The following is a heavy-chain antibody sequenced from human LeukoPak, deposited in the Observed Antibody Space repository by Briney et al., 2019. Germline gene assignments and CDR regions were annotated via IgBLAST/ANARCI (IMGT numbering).Heavy chain of an antibody. CDR1: GFTFSDYW. J-gene: IGHJ4*02. Sequence: AGGSLRLSCAASGFTFSDYWMHWVRQVPGKGLVWVSRIKGDGSETNYADSVKGRFTISRDNAKNSLYLQMNSLRAEDTAVYYCARDGGYSGTYPVRWGQGTLVTVSS. V-gene: IGHV3-74*01. D-gene: IGHD1-26*01. CDR2: IKGDGSET. CDR3: ARDGGYSGTYPVR.